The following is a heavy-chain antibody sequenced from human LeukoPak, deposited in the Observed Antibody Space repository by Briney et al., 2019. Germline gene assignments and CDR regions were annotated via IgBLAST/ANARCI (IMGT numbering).Heavy chain of an antibody. CDR1: GYTFTSYD. Sequence: GASVKVSCKASGYTFTSYDINWVRQATGQGLEWMGWMNPNSGNTGYAQKFQARVTMTRNTSTSTAFMEVSSLRSEDTAVYYCARDMEAAAVLSLDPWGQGTLVTVSS. D-gene: IGHD6-13*01. CDR3: ARDMEAAAVLSLDP. V-gene: IGHV1-8*01. J-gene: IGHJ5*02. CDR2: MNPNSGNT.